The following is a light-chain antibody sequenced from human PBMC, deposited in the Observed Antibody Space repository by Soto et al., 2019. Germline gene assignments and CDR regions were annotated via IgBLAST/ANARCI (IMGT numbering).Light chain of an antibody. Sequence: DIPMTQSPSTLSASVGDRVNITCRASQNIFTWLAWYQQKPETAPKVLIYNASNLESGVPSRFSGGGSGTEFSLTISSLQPDVFATYYCQQYVSFWTFGQGTKVQI. CDR1: QNIFTW. CDR2: NAS. CDR3: QQYVSFWT. V-gene: IGKV1-5*01. J-gene: IGKJ1*01.